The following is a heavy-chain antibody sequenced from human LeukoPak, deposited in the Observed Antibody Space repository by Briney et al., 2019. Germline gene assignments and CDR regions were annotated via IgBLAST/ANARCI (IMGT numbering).Heavy chain of an antibody. J-gene: IGHJ4*02. V-gene: IGHV4-59*08. Sequence: SETLSLTCTVSGGSISSYYWSWIRQPPGKGLEWIGYIYYSGSTNYNPSLKSRVTISVDTSKNQFSLKLSSVTAADTAVYYCARRATYYYGSGTLDYWGQGTLVTVSS. CDR3: ARRATYYYGSGTLDY. CDR2: IYYSGST. D-gene: IGHD3-10*01. CDR1: GGSISSYY.